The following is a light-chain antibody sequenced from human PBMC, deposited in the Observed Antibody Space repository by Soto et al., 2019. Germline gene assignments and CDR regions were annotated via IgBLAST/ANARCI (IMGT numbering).Light chain of an antibody. J-gene: IGLJ7*01. V-gene: IGLV2-14*01. CDR1: SGDVGGYNY. CDR2: EVS. Sequence: QSVLTPPASVSGSPGQSITFSCIGSSGDVGGYNYVSWYQHHPGRVPTPMIFEVSDRPSGVSSRFSGSKSGNTAYLTISGLQAEDEADYYCSSFSSTSTIVFGGGTQLTVL. CDR3: SSFSSTSTIV.